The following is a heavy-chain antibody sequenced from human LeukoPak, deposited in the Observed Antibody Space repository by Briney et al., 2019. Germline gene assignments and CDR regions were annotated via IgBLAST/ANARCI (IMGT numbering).Heavy chain of an antibody. Sequence: PSQTLSLTCTVSGGSISSGSYYWSWIRQHPGKGLEWIGYIYYSGSTYYNPSLKSRVTISVDTSKNQFSLKLSSVTAADTAVYYCARDSGGEYYGSGSFQYFQHWGQGTLVTVSS. CDR3: ARDSGGEYYGSGSFQYFQH. CDR1: GGSISSGSYY. V-gene: IGHV4-31*03. J-gene: IGHJ1*01. CDR2: IYYSGST. D-gene: IGHD3-10*01.